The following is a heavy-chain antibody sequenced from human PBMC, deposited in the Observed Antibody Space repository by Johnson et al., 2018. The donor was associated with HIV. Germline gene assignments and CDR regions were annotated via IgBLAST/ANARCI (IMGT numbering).Heavy chain of an antibody. D-gene: IGHD3-10*01. V-gene: IGHV3-23*04. CDR2: ISGSGGRT. CDR1: GFTLGSYA. CDR3: AREYDAFDI. Sequence: VQLVESGGDLVQPGGPLRLSCAASGFTLGSYAMSWVRQASGKGLQWVSSISGSGGRTYYADSVKGRFTISRDNSKNTLYLQMNNLRAEDTAVYYCAREYDAFDIWGQGTMVTVSS. J-gene: IGHJ3*02.